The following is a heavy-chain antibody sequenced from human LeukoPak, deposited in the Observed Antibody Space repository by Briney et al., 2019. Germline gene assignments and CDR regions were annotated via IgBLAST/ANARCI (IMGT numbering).Heavy chain of an antibody. CDR1: GFTFSSYA. CDR2: ISGSGGST. Sequence: GGSLKLSCAASGFTFSSYAMSWVRQAPGKGLEWVSAISGSGGSTYYADSVKGRFTISRDNSKNTLYLQMNSLRAEDTAVYYCAKDRVPGIVLMVYALFDYWGQGTLVTVSS. CDR3: AKDRVPGIVLMVYALFDY. V-gene: IGHV3-23*01. D-gene: IGHD2-8*01. J-gene: IGHJ4*02.